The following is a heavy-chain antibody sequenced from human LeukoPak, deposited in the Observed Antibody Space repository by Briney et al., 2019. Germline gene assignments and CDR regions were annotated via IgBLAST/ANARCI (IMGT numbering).Heavy chain of an antibody. CDR1: GYTFTSYA. CDR3: ARDGAYSSSWYPPKYFQH. D-gene: IGHD6-13*01. V-gene: IGHV7-4-1*02. CDR2: INTNTGNP. J-gene: IGHJ1*01. Sequence: EASVKVSCKASGYTFTSYAMNWVRQAPGQGLEWMGWINTNTGNPTYAQGFTGRFVFSLDTSVSTAYLQISSLKAEDTAVYYCARDGAYSSSWYPPKYFQHWGQGTLVTVSS.